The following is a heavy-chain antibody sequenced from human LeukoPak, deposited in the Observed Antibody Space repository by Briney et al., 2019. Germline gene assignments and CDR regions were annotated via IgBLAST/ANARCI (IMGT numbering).Heavy chain of an antibody. Sequence: SETLSLTCTVSGYSISSGYYWGWIRQPPGKGLEWIGSIYHSGSTYYNPSLKSRVTISVDTSKNQFSLKLSSVTAADTAVYYCARGSLRSYYYDSSGYYTDWGQGTMVTVSS. CDR1: GYSISSGYY. CDR3: ARGSLRSYYYDSSGYYTD. CDR2: IYHSGST. D-gene: IGHD3-22*01. J-gene: IGHJ3*01. V-gene: IGHV4-38-2*02.